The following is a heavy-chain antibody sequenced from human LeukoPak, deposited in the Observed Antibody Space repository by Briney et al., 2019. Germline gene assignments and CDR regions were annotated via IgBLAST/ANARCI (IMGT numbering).Heavy chain of an antibody. D-gene: IGHD3-10*01. CDR1: GGSVSSSGSY. CDR3: ARTYYGSENYYDY. Sequence: SETLSLTCTVSGGSVSSSGSYWGWIRQPPGKGLEWIGSIYYSGTTYYNPSLKSRVAISVDTSKSQFSLKLTSVTAADTALYYCARTYYGSENYYDYWGQGILVTVSS. CDR2: IYYSGTT. J-gene: IGHJ4*02. V-gene: IGHV4-39*01.